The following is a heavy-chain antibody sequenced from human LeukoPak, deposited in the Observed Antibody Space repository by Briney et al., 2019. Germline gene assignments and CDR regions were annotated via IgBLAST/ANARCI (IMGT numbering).Heavy chain of an antibody. Sequence: GGSLRLSCTASGFTFDDSPMSWFRQAPGKGLEWVSFIRSKAYGGTTEFAASVKGRFTISISDSKSIAYLQMNSLKTEDTAVYYCARGIRQIRVYFDYWAREPWSPSPQ. CDR1: GFTFDDSP. V-gene: IGHV3-49*03. J-gene: IGHJ4*02. CDR2: IRSKAYGGTT. D-gene: IGHD4-17*01. CDR3: ARGIRQIRVYFDY.